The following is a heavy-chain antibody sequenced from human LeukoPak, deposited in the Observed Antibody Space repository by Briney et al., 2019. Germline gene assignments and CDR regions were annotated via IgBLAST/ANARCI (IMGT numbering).Heavy chain of an antibody. J-gene: IGHJ4*02. CDR2: IYTSGST. D-gene: IGHD3-10*01. CDR1: GGSISSGSYY. Sequence: SQTLSLTCTVSGGSISSGSYYWSWIRQHAGKGLEWIGRIYTSGSTNYNPSLKSRVTISVDTSKNQFSLKLSSVTAADTAVYYCARQTGSGLFSLPGGQGTLVTVSS. V-gene: IGHV4-61*02. CDR3: ARQTGSGLFSLP.